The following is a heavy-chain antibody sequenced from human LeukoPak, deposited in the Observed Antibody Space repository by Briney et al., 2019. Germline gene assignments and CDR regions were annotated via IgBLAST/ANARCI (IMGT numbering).Heavy chain of an antibody. CDR2: ISYDGSNK. J-gene: IGHJ3*02. D-gene: IGHD6-19*01. V-gene: IGHV3-30*18. CDR1: GFTFSSYG. Sequence: PGRSLRLSCAASGFTFSSYGMHWVRQAPGKGLEWVAVISYDGSNKYYAGSVKGRFTISRDNSKNTLYLQMNSLRAEDTAVYYCAKDSGQWLPHDAFDIWGQGTMVTVSS. CDR3: AKDSGQWLPHDAFDI.